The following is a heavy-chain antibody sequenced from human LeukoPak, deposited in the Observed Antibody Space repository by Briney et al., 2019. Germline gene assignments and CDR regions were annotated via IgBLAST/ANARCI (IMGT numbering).Heavy chain of an antibody. D-gene: IGHD6-19*01. V-gene: IGHV3-23*01. CDR3: AKGPVAGYVY. Sequence: GGSLRPSCAASGFTFSSYEMNWVRQAPGKGLEWVSAISGSGGSTYYADSVKGRFTISRDNSKNTLYLQMNSLRAEDTAVYYCAKGPVAGYVYWGQGTLVTVSS. J-gene: IGHJ4*02. CDR1: GFTFSSYE. CDR2: ISGSGGST.